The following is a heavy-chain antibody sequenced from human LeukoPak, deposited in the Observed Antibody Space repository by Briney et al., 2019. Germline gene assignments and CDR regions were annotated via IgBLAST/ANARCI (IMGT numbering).Heavy chain of an antibody. D-gene: IGHD6-19*01. CDR2: ISYDGSHK. CDR1: GFTFSSYG. V-gene: IGHV3-30*18. Sequence: GGSLRLSCAASGFTFSSYGMHWVRQAPGKGLEWVAVISYDGSHKTYADSVKGRFTISRDNSKNTLFLQLNSLRAEDTAVFYCAKAVGIPVAGHGDSYYYGMDVWGQGTTVTVSS. J-gene: IGHJ6*02. CDR3: AKAVGIPVAGHGDSYYYGMDV.